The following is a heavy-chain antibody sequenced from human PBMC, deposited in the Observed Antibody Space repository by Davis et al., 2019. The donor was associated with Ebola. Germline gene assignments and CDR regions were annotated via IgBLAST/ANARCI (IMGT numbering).Heavy chain of an antibody. CDR3: ARVLAARPWYFDL. D-gene: IGHD6-6*01. Sequence: GESLKISCAASGFSFDGFPMSWVRQAPGEGLEWVSSISSSSSYIYYADSVKGRFTISRDNAKNTLYLQMNSLRAEDTAVYYCARVLAARPWYFDLWGRGTLVTVSS. CDR1: GFSFDGFP. CDR2: ISSSSSYI. J-gene: IGHJ2*01. V-gene: IGHV3-21*01.